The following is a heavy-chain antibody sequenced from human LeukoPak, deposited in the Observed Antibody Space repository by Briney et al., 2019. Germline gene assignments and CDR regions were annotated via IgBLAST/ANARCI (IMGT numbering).Heavy chain of an antibody. Sequence: GASVKVSCKASGYTFTSYDINWVRQATGQGLEWMGWMNPNSGNTGYAQKFQGRVTMTRNTSISTAYMELSSLRSGDTAVYYCARVPYYGSGSYYSPYGMDVWGQGTTVTVSS. CDR2: MNPNSGNT. J-gene: IGHJ6*02. CDR3: ARVPYYGSGSYYSPYGMDV. CDR1: GYTFTSYD. D-gene: IGHD3-10*01. V-gene: IGHV1-8*01.